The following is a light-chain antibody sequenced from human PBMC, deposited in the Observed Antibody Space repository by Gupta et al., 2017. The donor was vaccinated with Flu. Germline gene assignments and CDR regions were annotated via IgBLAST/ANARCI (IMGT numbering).Light chain of an antibody. CDR2: AAS. Sequence: DIQLTQSPSLLSASVGDRVTIACRASQGIGTYLAWYQQKPGKAPKLLIYAASTLQNGAPSRFSGSGSGTEFTLTISSLQPEDFATYYCQQRHDSRTFGQGTKVEIK. V-gene: IGKV1-9*01. J-gene: IGKJ1*01. CDR3: QQRHDSRT. CDR1: QGIGTY.